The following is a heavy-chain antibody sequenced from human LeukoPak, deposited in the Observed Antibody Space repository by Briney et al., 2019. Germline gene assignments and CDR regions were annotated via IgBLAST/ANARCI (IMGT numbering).Heavy chain of an antibody. V-gene: IGHV3-30*18. CDR3: AKDDSSSWYEGLGY. CDR1: GFTFSSYG. Sequence: GGSLRLSCAASGFTFSSYGMHWVRLAPGKGLEWVAVISYDGSNKYYADSVKGRFTISRDNSKNTLYLQMNSLRAEDTAVYYCAKDDSSSWYEGLGYWGQGTLVTVSS. D-gene: IGHD6-13*01. CDR2: ISYDGSNK. J-gene: IGHJ4*02.